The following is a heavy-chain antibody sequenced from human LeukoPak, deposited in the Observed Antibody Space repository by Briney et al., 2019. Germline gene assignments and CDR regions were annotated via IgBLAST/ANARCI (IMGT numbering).Heavy chain of an antibody. J-gene: IGHJ4*02. Sequence: GGSLRLSCAASGFTFSSYAMSWVRQAPGKGLEWVSAISGSGGSTYYADSVKGRFTISRDTSKNTLYLQMNSLRAEDTAVYYCATAAGTSETQAPSDYWGQGTLVTVSS. V-gene: IGHV3-23*01. CDR1: GFTFSSYA. CDR2: ISGSGGST. CDR3: ATAAGTSETQAPSDY. D-gene: IGHD6-13*01.